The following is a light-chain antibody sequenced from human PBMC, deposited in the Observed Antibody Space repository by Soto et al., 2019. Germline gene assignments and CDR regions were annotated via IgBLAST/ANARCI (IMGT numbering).Light chain of an antibody. J-gene: IGLJ3*02. CDR2: DVI. CDR1: SSDFGGYNY. V-gene: IGLV2-14*03. Sequence: QSALTQPASVSGSPGQSITISCTGTSSDFGGYNYVSWYQHHPRKAPKVLIYDVINRPSGVSIRFSGSKSGNTASLTISGLQAEDEAIYYCSSHTTSSTLVFGGGTKLTVL. CDR3: SSHTTSSTLV.